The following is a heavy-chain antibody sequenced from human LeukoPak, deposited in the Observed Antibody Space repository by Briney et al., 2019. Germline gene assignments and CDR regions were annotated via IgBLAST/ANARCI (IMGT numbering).Heavy chain of an antibody. CDR2: IYYSGST. CDR1: GGSISSYY. J-gene: IGHJ4*02. D-gene: IGHD3-10*01. CDR3: ERDALWFGGFDD. Sequence: SETLSLTCTVSGGSISSYYWSWIRQPPGKGLEWIGYIYYSGSTNYNPSLKSRVTISVDTSKNQFSLKLSSVTAADTAVYYCERDALWFGGFDDWGQGTLVTVSS. V-gene: IGHV4-59*01.